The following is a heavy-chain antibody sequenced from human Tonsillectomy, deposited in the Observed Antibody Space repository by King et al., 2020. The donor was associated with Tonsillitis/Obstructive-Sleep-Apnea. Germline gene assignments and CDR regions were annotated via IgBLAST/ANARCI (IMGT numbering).Heavy chain of an antibody. CDR2: IGGLGREE. CDR3: AKEQTYEPEFDV. CDR1: GFTFRNFGIYA. Sequence: VQLVESGGRLVQPGGSLRLSCVASGFTFRNFGIYAMSWVRQAPGKGLEWVSTIGGLGREELYADSVKGRFTISRDESKNTVYLQMSSLRVEDTAVYFCAKEQTYEPEFDVWGQGTVVTVSA. J-gene: IGHJ4*02. D-gene: IGHD2-8*01. V-gene: IGHV3-23*04.